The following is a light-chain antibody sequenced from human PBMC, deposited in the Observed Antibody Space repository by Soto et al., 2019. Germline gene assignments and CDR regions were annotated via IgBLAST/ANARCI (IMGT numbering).Light chain of an antibody. J-gene: IGKJ5*01. CDR3: HLLGSYPLT. Sequence: EIVLTQSPATLSLSPGERATLSCRASQSVSRYLSLYRQKPGQAPRLLIDDASNRAAGIPARVRGSGSGTYFTLTASCLQPEDSATYFCHLLGSYPLTFGQGTRLVIK. CDR1: QSVSRY. V-gene: IGKV3-11*01. CDR2: DAS.